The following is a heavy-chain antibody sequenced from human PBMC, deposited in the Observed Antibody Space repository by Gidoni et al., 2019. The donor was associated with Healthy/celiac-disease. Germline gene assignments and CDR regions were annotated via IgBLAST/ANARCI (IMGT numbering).Heavy chain of an antibody. D-gene: IGHD1-1*01. CDR3: TNDRTRYYGMDV. V-gene: IGHV3-15*01. CDR1: GFTFRNAW. CDR2: IKSKTDGGTT. J-gene: IGHJ6*02. Sequence: EVQLVESGGGLVKPGGSLRLSCAASGFTFRNAWMSGVRQAPGKGLEWVGRIKSKTDGGTTDYAAPVKGRFTISRDDSKNTLYLQMNSLKTEDTAVYYCTNDRTRYYGMDVWGQGTTVTVSS.